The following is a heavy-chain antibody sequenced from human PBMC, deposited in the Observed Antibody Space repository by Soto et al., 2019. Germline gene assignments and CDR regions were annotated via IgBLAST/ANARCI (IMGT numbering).Heavy chain of an antibody. D-gene: IGHD3-16*01. J-gene: IGHJ4*02. Sequence: GGSLRLSCAASGFTFSSYAMSWVRQAPGKGLEWVTAITGSGGNTYHADSVKGRFTISRDNSKNTLYLQMNSLRAEDTAVYYCAKGSANASPYYFDFWGPGTLVTVSS. CDR3: AKGSANASPYYFDF. CDR1: GFTFSSYA. CDR2: ITGSGGNT. V-gene: IGHV3-23*01.